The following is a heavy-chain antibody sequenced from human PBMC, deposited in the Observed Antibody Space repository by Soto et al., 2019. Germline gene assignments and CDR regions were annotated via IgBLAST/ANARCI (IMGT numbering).Heavy chain of an antibody. Sequence: ASVKVSCKTSGYTFTSHGISWVRWAPGRGLEWMGWISAYHGATKYAPRVQDRVSMTTDTSTATAYIELRSLRFDDTAIYFCAGAHWQPDNLEGLDFWDQETPVTISS. CDR2: ISAYHGAT. CDR1: GYTFTSHG. D-gene: IGHD1-1*01. V-gene: IGHV1-18*04. CDR3: AGAHWQPDNLEGLDF. J-gene: IGHJ4*02.